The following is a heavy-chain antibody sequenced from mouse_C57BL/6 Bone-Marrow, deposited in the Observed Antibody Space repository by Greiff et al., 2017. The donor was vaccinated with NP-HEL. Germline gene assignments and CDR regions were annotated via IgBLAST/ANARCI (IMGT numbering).Heavy chain of an antibody. J-gene: IGHJ4*01. CDR2: IWSDGST. V-gene: IGHV2-6-1*01. CDR1: GFSLTSYG. CDR3: ARHALFYGSSYNYAMDY. D-gene: IGHD1-1*01. Sequence: VHLVESGPGLVAPSQSLSITCTVSGFSLTSYGVHWVRQPAGKGLEWLVVIWSDGSTTYNSALKSRLSISKDNSKSQVFLKMNSLQTDDTAMYYCARHALFYGSSYNYAMDYWGQGTSVTVSS.